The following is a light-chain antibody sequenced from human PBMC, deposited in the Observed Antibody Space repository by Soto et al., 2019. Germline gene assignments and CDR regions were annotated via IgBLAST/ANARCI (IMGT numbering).Light chain of an antibody. J-gene: IGKJ3*01. Sequence: EIVMTQSPATLSVSPGERATLSCRASQSVSTNLAWYQQKPGQTPRLLIYGASTRATNITARFSGSGSGTDFTLTISSLQSEAFSVYYCQQYNNWPFPFGPGTKVDIK. CDR1: QSVSTN. V-gene: IGKV3-15*01. CDR3: QQYNNWPFP. CDR2: GAS.